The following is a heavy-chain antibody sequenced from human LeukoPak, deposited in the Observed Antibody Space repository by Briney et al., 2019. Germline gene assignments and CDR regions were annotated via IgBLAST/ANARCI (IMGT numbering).Heavy chain of an antibody. CDR2: IYYSGST. D-gene: IGHD6-13*01. CDR1: GGSISSYY. J-gene: IGHJ4*02. CDR3: ARSRGYSSSWYLDY. Sequence: PSETLSLTCTVSGGSISSYYWSWIRQPPGKGLEWIGYIYYSGSTNYNPSLKSRVTISVDTSKNQFSLKLSSVTAADTAVYYCARSRGYSSSWYLDYWGQGTLVTVSS. V-gene: IGHV4-59*01.